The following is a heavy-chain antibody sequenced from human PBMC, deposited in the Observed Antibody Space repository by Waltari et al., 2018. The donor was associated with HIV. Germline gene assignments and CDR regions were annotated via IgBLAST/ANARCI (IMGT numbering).Heavy chain of an antibody. V-gene: IGHV4-31*03. J-gene: IGHJ4*02. CDR2: IYYSGST. CDR1: GDSLPRGTFY. D-gene: IGHD5-12*01. CDR3: ARGFVGRYSGHDYVWDY. Sequence: QVQLQESGPGLVKPSQTLSLTCTFPGDSLPRGTFYWTWIRQHPEKGLEWIGHIYYSGSTYSNPSLKTRIDISLDTSMNHFSLNLTSVTAADTAVYYCARGFVGRYSGHDYVWDYWGQGILVTVSS.